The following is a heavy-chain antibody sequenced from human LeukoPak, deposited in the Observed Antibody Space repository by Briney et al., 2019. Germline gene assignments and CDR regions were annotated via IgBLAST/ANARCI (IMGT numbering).Heavy chain of an antibody. V-gene: IGHV4-38-2*01. Sequence: SETLSLTCAVSGYSISSGYYWGWIRQPPGKGLEWIGRIYHSGSTYYNPSLKSRVTISVDTSKNQFSLKLSSVTAADTAVYYCARVGIAAAGTLSPYYGMDVWGKGTTVTVSS. J-gene: IGHJ6*04. CDR1: GYSISSGYY. CDR2: IYHSGST. D-gene: IGHD6-13*01. CDR3: ARVGIAAAGTLSPYYGMDV.